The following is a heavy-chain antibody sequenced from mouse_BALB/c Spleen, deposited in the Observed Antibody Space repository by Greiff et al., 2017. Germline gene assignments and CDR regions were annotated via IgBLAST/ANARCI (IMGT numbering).Heavy chain of an antibody. V-gene: IGHV5-17*02. D-gene: IGHD2-4*01. CDR3: ARSYYDYGYAMDY. CDR2: ISSGSSTI. CDR1: GFTFSSFG. Sequence: EVKVVESGGGLVQPGGSRKLSCAASGFTFSSFGMHWVRQAPEKGLEWVAYISSGSSTIYYADTVKGRFTISRDNPKNTLFLQMTSLRSEDTAMYYCARSYYDYGYAMDYWGQGTSVTVSS. J-gene: IGHJ4*01.